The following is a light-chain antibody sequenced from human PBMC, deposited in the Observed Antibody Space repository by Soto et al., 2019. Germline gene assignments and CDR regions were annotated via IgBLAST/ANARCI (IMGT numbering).Light chain of an antibody. J-gene: IGLJ1*01. CDR3: SSYAGSNLYV. CDR2: EVS. V-gene: IGLV2-8*01. Sequence: QSALTQPPSASGSPGQSVTISCTGTSSDVGGYNYVSWYQQHPGKAPKLMIYEVSTRPSGVPDRFSGSKSGNTASLTVSGLQAEDEADYYCSSYAGSNLYVFATGTKLTVL. CDR1: SSDVGGYNY.